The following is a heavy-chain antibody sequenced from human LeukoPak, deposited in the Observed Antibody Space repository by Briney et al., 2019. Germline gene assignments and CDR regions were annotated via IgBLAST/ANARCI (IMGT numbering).Heavy chain of an antibody. CDR2: TYYSGST. J-gene: IGHJ4*02. V-gene: IGHV4-59*01. CDR3: ARAIVGANFDY. CDR1: GGSISSYY. D-gene: IGHD1-26*01. Sequence: SETLSLTCTVSGGSISSYYWSWIRQPPGKGLEWIGYTYYSGSTNYNPSLKSRVTISVDTSRNQFSLKLSSVTAADTAVYYCARAIVGANFDYWGQGTLVTVSS.